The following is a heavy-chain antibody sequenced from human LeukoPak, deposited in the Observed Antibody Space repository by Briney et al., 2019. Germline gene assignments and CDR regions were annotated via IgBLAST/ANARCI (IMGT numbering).Heavy chain of an antibody. Sequence: PGGSLRLSCAASGFTFSNAWMSWVRQAPGKGPEWVGRIKSKTDGGTTDYAAPVKGRFTISRDDSKNTLYLQMNSLKTEEIAVYYCTTDPHHDAFDIWGQGTMVTVSS. CDR1: GFTFSNAW. J-gene: IGHJ3*02. CDR2: IKSKTDGGTT. V-gene: IGHV3-15*01. CDR3: TTDPHHDAFDI.